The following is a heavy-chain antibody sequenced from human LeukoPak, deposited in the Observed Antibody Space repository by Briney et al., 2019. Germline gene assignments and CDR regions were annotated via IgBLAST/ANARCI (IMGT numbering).Heavy chain of an antibody. D-gene: IGHD2-21*02. V-gene: IGHV1-2*02. J-gene: IGHJ4*02. CDR3: ARDGDSLPLDY. Sequence: GASVRVSCTASGYTFTSYYMHWVRQAPGQGLEWMGLINYNRGSKNYAHTFKGRVTITRDNSNNTAYMEMSSLRSDDTAVYYCARDGDSLPLDYWGEGAPVTVSS. CDR1: GYTFTSYY. CDR2: INYNRGSK.